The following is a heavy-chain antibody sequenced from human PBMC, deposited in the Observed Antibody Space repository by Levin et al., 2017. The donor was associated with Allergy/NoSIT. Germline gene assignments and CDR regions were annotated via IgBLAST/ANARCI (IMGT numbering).Heavy chain of an antibody. CDR1: GFIFSRYG. J-gene: IGHJ4*02. Sequence: PGGSLRLSCAASGFIFSRYGMHWVRQAPGKGLEWVAVISYDGSNKYYADSVKGRFTISRDNSKNTLYLQMNSLRAEDTAVYYCAKSAGGWGDYWGRGTLVNVCS. CDR3: AKSAGGWGDY. D-gene: IGHD1-14*01. CDR2: ISYDGSNK. V-gene: IGHV3-30*18.